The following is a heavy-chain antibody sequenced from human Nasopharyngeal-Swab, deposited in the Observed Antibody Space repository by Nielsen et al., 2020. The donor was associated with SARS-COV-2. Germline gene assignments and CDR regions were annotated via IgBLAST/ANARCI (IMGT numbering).Heavy chain of an antibody. CDR1: GFTFSSYA. CDR2: ISNDGSRK. Sequence: SLKISCAASGFTFSSYAMHWVRQAPGKGLEWVAFISNDGSRKYYVDSVKGRFTVSRDNFQNTLYLHMNSLRADDMAIYYCARDRGSGSRTDDAFDIWGQGTMVTVSS. J-gene: IGHJ3*02. V-gene: IGHV3-30-3*01. CDR3: ARDRGSGSRTDDAFDI. D-gene: IGHD1-26*01.